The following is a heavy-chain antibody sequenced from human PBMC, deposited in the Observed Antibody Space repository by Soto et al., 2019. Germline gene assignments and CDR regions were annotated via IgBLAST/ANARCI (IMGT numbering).Heavy chain of an antibody. D-gene: IGHD6-19*01. CDR3: ASGYSSGTAFDY. J-gene: IGHJ4*02. CDR2: INAGNGNT. CDR1: GCTFTSYA. Sequence: QVQLVQSGAEVKKPGASVKVSCKASGCTFTSYAMHWVRQAPGQRLEWMGWINAGNGNTKYSQKFQGRVTITRDTSASTAYMELSSLRSEDTAVYYCASGYSSGTAFDYWGQGTLVTVSS. V-gene: IGHV1-3*01.